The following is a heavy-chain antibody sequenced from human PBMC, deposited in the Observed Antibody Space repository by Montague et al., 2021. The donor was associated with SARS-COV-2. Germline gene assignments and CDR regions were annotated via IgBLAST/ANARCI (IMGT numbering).Heavy chain of an antibody. CDR1: GFTFDDYG. CDR3: VRGAAAGPLDS. Sequence: RLSCAASGFTFDDYGMSWVRQGPGKGLEWVSGIKRKGDSTGYEDSVKGRFTISRDNAKNFLYLQMNSLRVDDTALYYCVRGAAAGPLDSWGQGTLVTVSS. CDR2: IKRKGDST. D-gene: IGHD6-13*01. J-gene: IGHJ4*02. V-gene: IGHV3-20*04.